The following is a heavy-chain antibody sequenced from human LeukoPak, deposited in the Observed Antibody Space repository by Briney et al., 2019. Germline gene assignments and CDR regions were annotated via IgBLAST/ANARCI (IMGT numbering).Heavy chain of an antibody. J-gene: IGHJ4*02. Sequence: SETLSLTCAVYGGSFSGYYWSWIRQPRGKWLEWIGEINHSGSTNYNPSLKSRVTKSVDTSKNQFSLKLCSVTAADTAVYYCARRRGYVSTRFGYWGQGTLVTVSS. V-gene: IGHV4-34*01. D-gene: IGHD5-12*01. CDR1: GGSFSGYY. CDR3: ARRRGYVSTRFGY. CDR2: INHSGST.